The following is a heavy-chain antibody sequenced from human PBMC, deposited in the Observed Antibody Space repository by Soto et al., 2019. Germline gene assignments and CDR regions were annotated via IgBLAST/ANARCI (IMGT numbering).Heavy chain of an antibody. Sequence: SVKVSCKASGGTFSSYAISWVRQAPGQGLEWMGWIIPIFGTANYAQKFQGRVTITADESTSTAYMELSSLRSEDTAVYYCARGVSSPISNCYGMDVWGQGTTVTVSS. CDR3: ARGVSSPISNCYGMDV. V-gene: IGHV1-69*13. D-gene: IGHD6-6*01. J-gene: IGHJ6*02. CDR2: IIPIFGTA. CDR1: GGTFSSYA.